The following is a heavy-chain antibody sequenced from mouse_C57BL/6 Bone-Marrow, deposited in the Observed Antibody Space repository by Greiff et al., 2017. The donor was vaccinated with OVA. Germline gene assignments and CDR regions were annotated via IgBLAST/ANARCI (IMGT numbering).Heavy chain of an antibody. CDR2: INPGSGGT. CDR1: GYAFTNYL. Sequence: VQLQQSGAELVRPGTSVKVSCKASGYAFTNYLIEWVKQRPGQGLEWIGVINPGSGGTNYNEKFKGKATLTADKSSSTAYMQLSSLTSEDSAVYFCAAPYDYDGYAMDYWGQGTSVTVSS. D-gene: IGHD2-4*01. CDR3: AAPYDYDGYAMDY. J-gene: IGHJ4*01. V-gene: IGHV1-54*01.